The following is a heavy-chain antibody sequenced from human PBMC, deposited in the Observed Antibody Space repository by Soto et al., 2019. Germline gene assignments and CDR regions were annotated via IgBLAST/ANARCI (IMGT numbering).Heavy chain of an antibody. CDR2: ISGNAVAT. Sequence: EVNLLESGGDLVQPGGSLTLSCGASGFTFDNHAMSWVRQAPGKGLEWVSAISGNAVATYYADSVKGRFTISRDNTTSMVHLQMNRLIAGDEGIYYCVKDATSMVRVTNNGFDPWGQGTLVTVSS. CDR3: VKDATSMVRVTNNGFDP. V-gene: IGHV3-23*01. J-gene: IGHJ5*02. CDR1: GFTFDNHA. D-gene: IGHD3-10*01.